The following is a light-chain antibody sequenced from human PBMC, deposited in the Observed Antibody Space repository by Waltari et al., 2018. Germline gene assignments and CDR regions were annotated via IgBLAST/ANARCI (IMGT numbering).Light chain of an antibody. CDR3: QVWDSSSDHWV. J-gene: IGLJ3*02. CDR2: EVT. Sequence: QSVLTQPPSATGSPGQSVTISCTGPNSDVGAYNYVSWYQQHQGKVPKLLIYEVTKRPSGVPDRFSGSKSGNTASLTVSGLQADDEADYYCQVWDSSSDHWVFGGGTKLTVL. CDR1: NSDVGAYNY. V-gene: IGLV2-8*01.